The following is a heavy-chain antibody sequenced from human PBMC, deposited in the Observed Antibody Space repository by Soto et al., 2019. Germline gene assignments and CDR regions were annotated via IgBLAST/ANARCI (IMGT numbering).Heavy chain of an antibody. V-gene: IGHV4-59*01. CDR1: GGSISSYY. J-gene: IGHJ5*02. CDR3: ARLPSYCSGGSCYGNWFDP. Sequence: SETLSLTCTVSGGSISSYYWSWIRQPPGKGLEWIGYIYYSGSTNYNPSLKSRVTISVDTSKNQFSLKLSSVTAADTAMYYCARLPSYCSGGSCYGNWFDPWGQGTLVTVSS. CDR2: IYYSGST. D-gene: IGHD2-15*01.